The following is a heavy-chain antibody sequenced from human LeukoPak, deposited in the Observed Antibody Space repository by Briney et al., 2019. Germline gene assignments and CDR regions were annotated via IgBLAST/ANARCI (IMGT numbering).Heavy chain of an antibody. CDR3: ARDRRTLFDY. V-gene: IGHV1-2*02. D-gene: IGHD3/OR15-3a*01. CDR1: GYTFTGYY. J-gene: IGHJ4*02. Sequence: ASVPVSCKASGYTFTGYYLHWMRQAPGQGLDWMGWINPNSGGTKYAQKFQGRVTITRDTSISTAYMELSRVRSYDTAVYYCARDRRTLFDYWGQGTLVTVSS. CDR2: INPNSGGT.